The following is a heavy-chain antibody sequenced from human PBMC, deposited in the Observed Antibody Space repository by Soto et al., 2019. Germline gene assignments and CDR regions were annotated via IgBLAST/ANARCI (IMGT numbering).Heavy chain of an antibody. CDR2: ISSSSSYT. J-gene: IGHJ1*01. D-gene: IGHD6-13*01. CDR1: GFTFSDYY. CDR3: AKDQAAAGTISRYLHY. V-gene: IGHV3-11*05. Sequence: GGSLRLSCAASGFTFSDYYMSWIRQAPGKGLEWVSYISSSSSYTNYADSVKGRFTISRDNAKNTLYLQMNSLRAEDTAVYYCAKDQAAAGTISRYLHYWGQGTLVTVSS.